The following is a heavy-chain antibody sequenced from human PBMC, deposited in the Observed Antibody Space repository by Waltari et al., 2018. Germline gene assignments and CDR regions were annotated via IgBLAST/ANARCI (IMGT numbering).Heavy chain of an antibody. D-gene: IGHD5-12*01. CDR3: ATYIGASVGTAAFDV. CDR2: VSYSGTT. CDR1: GVSITSNRLY. V-gene: IGHV4-39*01. Sequence: QLQLQESGPRLARPSETLSLICRVSGVSITSNRLYWAWIRQSPGQGLEWIGTVSYSGTTYISPSLKSRVSVSRDTSKNQVSLILGSVTAADMAVYYCATYIGASVGTAAFDVWGQGTMVTVSS. J-gene: IGHJ3*01.